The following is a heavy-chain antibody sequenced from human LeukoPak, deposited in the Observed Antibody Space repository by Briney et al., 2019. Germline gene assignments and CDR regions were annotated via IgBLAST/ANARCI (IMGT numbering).Heavy chain of an antibody. CDR2: IKFHGHET. Sequence: GGSLRLSCVASGFDFNNYDLHWVRQAPGKGLEWVAFIKFHGHETFYADSVKGRFTISRDDSKNTLYLLRNSLRAEDTAVYYRAKDGGYCSSTSCYTLYFHHWGPGTLVTVSS. CDR3: AKDGGYCSSTSCYTLYFHH. V-gene: IGHV3-30*02. CDR1: GFDFNNYD. D-gene: IGHD2-2*02. J-gene: IGHJ1*01.